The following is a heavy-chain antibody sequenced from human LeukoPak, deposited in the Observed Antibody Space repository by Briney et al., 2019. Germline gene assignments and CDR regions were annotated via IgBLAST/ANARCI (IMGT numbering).Heavy chain of an antibody. V-gene: IGHV1-8*03. CDR1: EYTFTSYD. D-gene: IGHD4-11*01. J-gene: IGHJ3*02. CDR3: ARIDYSNAFDI. CDR2: MNPNSGNT. Sequence: ASVKVSCKASEYTFTSYDINWVRQATGQGLEWMGWMNPNSGNTGYAQKFQGRLTITWNTSINTAYMELGSLTSEDTAVYYCARIDYSNAFDIWGRGTMVTVSS.